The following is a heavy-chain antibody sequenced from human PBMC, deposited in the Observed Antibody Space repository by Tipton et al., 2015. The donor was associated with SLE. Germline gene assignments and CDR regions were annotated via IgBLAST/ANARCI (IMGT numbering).Heavy chain of an antibody. CDR2: LSGGGGGT. D-gene: IGHD1/OR15-1a*01. Sequence: SLRLSCAASGFIFSSYAMSWVRQAPGKGLEWVSALSGGGGGTYYADSVKGRFTISRDNSNNTLYLQMNNLRAEDTAVYYCAKDQAITGTNWFDPWGQGTLVTVSS. CDR3: AKDQAITGTNWFDP. V-gene: IGHV3-23*01. CDR1: GFIFSSYA. J-gene: IGHJ5*02.